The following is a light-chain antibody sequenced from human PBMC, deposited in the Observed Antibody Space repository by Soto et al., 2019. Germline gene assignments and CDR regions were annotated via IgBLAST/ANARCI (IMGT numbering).Light chain of an antibody. CDR1: QTISTH. J-gene: IGKJ2*01. CDR3: QQSYSIPYT. Sequence: DIQMTQSPSSLSVSVGDRVTITCRASQTISTHLNWYQRKAGEAPKFLIYAASSLQSGVPSRFSGRGSGTDFTLTISSLQPEDFATYYCQQSYSIPYTFGQGTTLEIK. CDR2: AAS. V-gene: IGKV1-39*01.